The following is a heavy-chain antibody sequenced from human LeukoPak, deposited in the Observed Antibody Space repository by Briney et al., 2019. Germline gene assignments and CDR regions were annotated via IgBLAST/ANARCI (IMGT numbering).Heavy chain of an antibody. CDR2: INTKSGRT. D-gene: IGHD3-3*01. J-gene: IGHJ5*02. V-gene: IGHV1-2*02. CDR3: ARADFIDAGPYLIGP. CDR1: GYSFTDYY. Sequence: ASVKVSCKTSGYSFTDYYIHWVRQAPGQGLEWMGWINTKSGRTSSARKFQGRVTMTRDPSITTVYMDMAWLTSDYTAIYFCARADFIDAGPYLIGPWGQGTLVTVSS.